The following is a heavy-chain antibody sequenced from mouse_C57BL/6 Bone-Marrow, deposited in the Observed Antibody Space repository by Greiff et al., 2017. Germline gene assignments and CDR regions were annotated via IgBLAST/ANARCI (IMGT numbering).Heavy chain of an antibody. V-gene: IGHV14-4*01. J-gene: IGHJ3*01. CDR2: IDPENGDT. CDR1: GFNIKDDY. Sequence: VQLQQSGAELVRPGASVKLSCTASGFNIKDDYMHWVKQRPEQGLEWIGWIDPENGDTEYASKFQGKATITADTSSNTAYLQLSSLTSEDTAVYYCTSCKGVFAYGGKGTLVTVSA. CDR3: TSCKGVFAY.